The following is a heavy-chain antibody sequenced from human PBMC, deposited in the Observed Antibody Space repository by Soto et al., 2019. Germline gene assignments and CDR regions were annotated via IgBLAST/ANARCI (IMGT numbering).Heavy chain of an antibody. D-gene: IGHD2-2*01. CDR1: GYAFRNYG. V-gene: IGHV1-18*01. CDR2: INTYNSYT. CDR3: AQNITSRIDS. J-gene: IGHJ5*01. Sequence: QVQLVQSGAELRKPGASVKVSCKTSGYAFRNYGISWVRQAPRQGLEWMGWINTYNSYTHSAKKFQGRVIMTIESSTSSAFLEVRNLRSDDTAVYYCAQNITSRIDSWGQGTLVTVSS.